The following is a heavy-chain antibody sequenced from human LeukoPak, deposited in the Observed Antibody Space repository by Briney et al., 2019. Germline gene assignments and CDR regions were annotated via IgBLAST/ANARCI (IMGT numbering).Heavy chain of an antibody. J-gene: IGHJ4*02. Sequence: GGSLRLSCAASGFTFSTYWMHWVRQAPGKGLVWVARIRPEGTTTAYADSVKGRFTISRDNAKNTLFLQMNSLSAEDTAVYYCARNLDWILFDYWGQGTLVTVSS. CDR2: IRPEGTTT. CDR3: ARNLDWILFDY. D-gene: IGHD3-9*01. V-gene: IGHV3-74*03. CDR1: GFTFSTYW.